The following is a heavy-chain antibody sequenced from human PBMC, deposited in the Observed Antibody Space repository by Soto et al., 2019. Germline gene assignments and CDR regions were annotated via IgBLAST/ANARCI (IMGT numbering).Heavy chain of an antibody. D-gene: IGHD6-13*01. CDR2: ISAYNGNT. CDR3: AREDSSSWYDYYYGMDV. Sequence: ASVKVSCKASGYTFTSYGISWVRQAPGQGLEWMGWISAYNGNTNYAQKLQGRVTMTTDTSTSTAYMELRSLRSDGTAVYYCAREDSSSWYDYYYGMDVWGQGTTVTVSS. CDR1: GYTFTSYG. V-gene: IGHV1-18*01. J-gene: IGHJ6*02.